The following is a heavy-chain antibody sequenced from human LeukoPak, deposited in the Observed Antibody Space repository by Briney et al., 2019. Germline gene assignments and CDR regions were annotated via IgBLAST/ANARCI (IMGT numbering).Heavy chain of an antibody. CDR3: ASSGYYLDAFDI. CDR2: VSGSGGST. CDR1: GFTFSSYA. Sequence: GGSLRLSCAASGFTFSSYAMSWVRQAPGKGLEWVSAVSGSGGSTYYADSVKGRFTISRDNSKNTLYLQMNSLRAEDTAVYYCASSGYYLDAFDIWGQGTMVTVSS. V-gene: IGHV3-23*01. J-gene: IGHJ3*02. D-gene: IGHD3-22*01.